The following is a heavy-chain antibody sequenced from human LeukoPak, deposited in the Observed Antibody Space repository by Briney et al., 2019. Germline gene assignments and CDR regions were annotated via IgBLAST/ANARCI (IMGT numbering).Heavy chain of an antibody. J-gene: IGHJ6*02. Sequence: PGRSLRLSCAASGFTFSSYGMHWVRQAPGKGLEWVAVISYDGSNKYYADSVKGRFTISRDNSKNTLYLQMNSLRAEDTAVYYCAKSPLLLAPSHYYYYGMDVWGQGTTVTVSS. CDR1: GFTFSSYG. V-gene: IGHV3-30*18. D-gene: IGHD2-21*02. CDR3: AKSPLLLAPSHYYYYGMDV. CDR2: ISYDGSNK.